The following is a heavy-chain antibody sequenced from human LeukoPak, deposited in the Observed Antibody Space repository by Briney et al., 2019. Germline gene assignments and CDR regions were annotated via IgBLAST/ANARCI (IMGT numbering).Heavy chain of an antibody. J-gene: IGHJ5*02. D-gene: IGHD5-12*01. CDR1: GCTFTSYY. Sequence: ASVKVSCNASGCTFTSYYINWVRQATGQGLEWMGWMNPNSGNTGYAQKFQGRVTMTRKTSISTDYMELSSLRSADAAVYYCARGGISGYDYVSWFDPWGQGTLVTVSS. V-gene: IGHV1-8*01. CDR3: ARGGISGYDYVSWFDP. CDR2: MNPNSGNT.